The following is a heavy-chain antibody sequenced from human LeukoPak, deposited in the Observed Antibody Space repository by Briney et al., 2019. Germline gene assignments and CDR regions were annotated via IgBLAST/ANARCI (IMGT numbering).Heavy chain of an antibody. Sequence: ASVKVSCKASGYTFTSYGISWVRQAPGQGLEWMGWISAYNGNTNYAQKLQGRVTMTTDTSTSTAYMELRSLRSDDTAVYYCARVDSRRQHIVLMVYADSWFDPWGQGTLVTVSS. CDR1: GYTFTSYG. CDR3: ARVDSRRQHIVLMVYADSWFDP. V-gene: IGHV1-18*01. CDR2: ISAYNGNT. J-gene: IGHJ5*02. D-gene: IGHD2-8*01.